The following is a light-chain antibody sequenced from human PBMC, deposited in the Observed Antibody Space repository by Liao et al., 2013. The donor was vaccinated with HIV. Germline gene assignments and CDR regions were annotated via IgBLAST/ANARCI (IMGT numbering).Light chain of an antibody. Sequence: SYELTQPPSVSVSPGQTASITCSGDKLGDKYACWYQQKPGQSPVLVIYQDSKRPSGIPERFSGSNSGNTATLTISGIQAMDEADYFCQAWDSRTAWGVFGTGTKVTVL. CDR2: QDS. CDR3: QAWDSRTAWGV. J-gene: IGLJ1*01. CDR1: KLGDKY. V-gene: IGLV3-1*01.